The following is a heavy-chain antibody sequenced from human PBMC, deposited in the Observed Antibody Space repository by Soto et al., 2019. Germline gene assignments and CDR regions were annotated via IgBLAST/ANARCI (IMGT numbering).Heavy chain of an antibody. CDR2: IYYSGST. CDR1: GGSISSYY. D-gene: IGHD4-17*01. Sequence: SETLSLTCTVSGGSISSYYWSWIRQPPGKGLEWIGYIYYSGSTNYNPSLKSRVTISVDTSKNQFSLKLSSVTAADTAVYYCAKITVTTGLYYFDYWGQGTLVTVSS. CDR3: AKITVTTGLYYFDY. J-gene: IGHJ4*02. V-gene: IGHV4-59*08.